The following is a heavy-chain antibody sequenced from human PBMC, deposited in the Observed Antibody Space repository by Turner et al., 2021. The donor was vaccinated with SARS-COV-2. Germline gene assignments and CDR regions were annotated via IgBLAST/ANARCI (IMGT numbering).Heavy chain of an antibody. CDR3: ARGTYYYDSSVYSGTNWFDP. CDR1: GFTFSSYT. D-gene: IGHD3-22*01. CDR2: ISSSSSYI. J-gene: IGHJ5*02. V-gene: IGHV3-21*01. Sequence: EVRLVESGGGLVKPGGSLRLSCAASGFTFSSYTMYWVRQAPGKGLEWVSSISSSSSYIYYADSVKGRFTISRYNAKNSLYLQMNSLRAEDTAVYYCARGTYYYDSSVYSGTNWFDPWGQGTLVTVSS.